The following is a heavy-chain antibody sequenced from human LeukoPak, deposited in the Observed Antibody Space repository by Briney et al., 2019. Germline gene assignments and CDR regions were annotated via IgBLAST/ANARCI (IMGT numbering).Heavy chain of an antibody. J-gene: IGHJ4*02. CDR2: IKQDGSEK. CDR3: ARDPLYDLFDGYGTDNFDY. V-gene: IGHV3-7*01. CDR1: GFTFSSYW. Sequence: GSLRLSCAASGFTFSSYWMSWVRQAPGKGLEWVANIKQDGSEKYYVDSVKGRFTISRDNAKNSLYLQMNSLRAEDTAVYYCARDPLYDLFDGYGTDNFDYWGQGTLVTVSS. D-gene: IGHD5/OR15-5a*01.